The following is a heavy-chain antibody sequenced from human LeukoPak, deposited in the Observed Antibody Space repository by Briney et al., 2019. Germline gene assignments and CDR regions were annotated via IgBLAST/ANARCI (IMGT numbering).Heavy chain of an antibody. CDR3: VSRTRWDAFDI. Sequence: PGGSLRLSCAASGFTFSSYEMNWVRQAPGKGLEWVSYISSSGSTIYYADSVKGRFTISRDNAKNSLYLQMNSLRAEDTAVYYCVSRTRWDAFDIWGQGTMVTVSS. CDR1: GFTFSSYE. CDR2: ISSSGSTI. J-gene: IGHJ3*02. V-gene: IGHV3-48*03. D-gene: IGHD4-23*01.